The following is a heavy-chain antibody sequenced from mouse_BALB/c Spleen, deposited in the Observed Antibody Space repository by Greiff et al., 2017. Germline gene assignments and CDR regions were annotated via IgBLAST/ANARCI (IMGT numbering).Heavy chain of an antibody. V-gene: IGHV1-37*01. CDR3: GRSGGNYVSLAWFAY. J-gene: IGHJ3*01. CDR2: INPYNGDT. Sequence: EVQRVESGPELVKPGASVKISCKASGYSFTGYFMNWVKQSHGKSLEWIGRINPYNGDTFYNQKFKGKATLTVDKSSSTAHMELLSLTSEDSAVYYCGRSGGNYVSLAWFAYWGQGTLVTVSA. D-gene: IGHD2-1*01. CDR1: GYSFTGYF.